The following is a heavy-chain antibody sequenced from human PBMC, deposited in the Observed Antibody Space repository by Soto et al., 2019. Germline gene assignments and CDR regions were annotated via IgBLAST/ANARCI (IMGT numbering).Heavy chain of an antibody. V-gene: IGHV3-53*01. CDR2: FLIGGDT. CDR3: AREPLWSGPLPLDAFDL. Sequence: EVQLVESGGGLIQPGGSLRLSCAASGFVVTDYYMSWVRQAPGKGLEWVAVFLIGGDTHYGESVKGRFTISRDNSKNTLCLQMNSLRAEDTAVYYCAREPLWSGPLPLDAFDLWGQGTMVTVSS. CDR1: GFVVTDYY. J-gene: IGHJ3*01. D-gene: IGHD3-3*01.